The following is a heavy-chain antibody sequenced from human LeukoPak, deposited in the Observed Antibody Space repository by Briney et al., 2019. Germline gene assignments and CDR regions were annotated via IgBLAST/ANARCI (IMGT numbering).Heavy chain of an antibody. Sequence: SVKVSCKASGGTFSSYAISWVRQAPGQGLEWMGGIIPIFGTANYAQKFQGRVTITADKSTSTAYMELSSLRSEDTAVYYCARLSPYGSGSDFDYWAREPWSPSPQ. CDR2: IIPIFGTA. CDR1: GGTFSSYA. CDR3: ARLSPYGSGSDFDY. V-gene: IGHV1-69*06. D-gene: IGHD3-10*01. J-gene: IGHJ4*02.